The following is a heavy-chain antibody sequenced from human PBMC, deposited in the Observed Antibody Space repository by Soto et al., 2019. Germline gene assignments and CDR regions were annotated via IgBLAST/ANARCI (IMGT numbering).Heavy chain of an antibody. CDR1: GYTFTSYA. CDR2: INAGNGNT. CDR3: ARSIVVATALDY. Sequence: ASVTVSCQASGYTFTSYAMHWVRQAPGQRLEWMGWINAGNGNTKYSQKFQGRVTITRDTSASTAYMELSSLRSEDTAVYYCARSIVVATALDYWGQGTLVTVSS. J-gene: IGHJ4*02. V-gene: IGHV1-3*01. D-gene: IGHD2-21*02.